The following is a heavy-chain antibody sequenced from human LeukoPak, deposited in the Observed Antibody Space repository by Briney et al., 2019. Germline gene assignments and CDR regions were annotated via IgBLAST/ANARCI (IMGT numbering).Heavy chain of an antibody. Sequence: SETLFLTCTVSGDSIRSSSYYWAWIRQPPGKGLEWIGSIYYSGRTYYNPSLKNRVTISVDTSKNQFSLNLSSVTAADTAMYYCARIYYINYYYMDVWGKGTTVTVSS. CDR1: GDSIRSSSYY. CDR2: IYYSGRT. D-gene: IGHD1-26*01. V-gene: IGHV4-39*07. J-gene: IGHJ6*03. CDR3: ARIYYINYYYMDV.